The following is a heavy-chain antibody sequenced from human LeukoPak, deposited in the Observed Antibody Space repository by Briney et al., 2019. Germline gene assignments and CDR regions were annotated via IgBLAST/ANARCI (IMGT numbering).Heavy chain of an antibody. V-gene: IGHV3-74*01. CDR1: GFTLRNYW. CDR3: ARYNSSSGGASYYLDY. J-gene: IGHJ4*01. D-gene: IGHD6-6*01. Sequence: WGSLRLSCTASGFTLRNYWMHWVRQVPGKRLLWVSRISGDGSVTNYADSVQGRFTISRDNAKNILYLQINNLRSEDTAVYYCARYNSSSGGASYYLDYWGHGTLITVSS. CDR2: ISGDGSVT.